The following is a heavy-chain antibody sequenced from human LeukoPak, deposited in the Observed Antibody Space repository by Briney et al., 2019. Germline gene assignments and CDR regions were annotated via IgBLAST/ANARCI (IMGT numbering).Heavy chain of an antibody. J-gene: IGHJ4*02. V-gene: IGHV4-59*01. D-gene: IGHD4/OR15-4a*01. CDR3: ARTMVLGYYLDY. CDR1: GGSISSYY. CDR2: IYYSGST. Sequence: SETLSLTCTVSGGSISSYYWSWIRQPPGKGLEWIGYIYYSGSTNYNPSLKSRVTISVDTSKNQFSLKLSSVTAADTAVYYCARTMVLGYYLDYWGQGTLVTVSS.